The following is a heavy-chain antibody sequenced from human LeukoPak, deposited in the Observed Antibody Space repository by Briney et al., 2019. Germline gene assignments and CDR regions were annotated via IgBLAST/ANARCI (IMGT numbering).Heavy chain of an antibody. J-gene: IGHJ4*02. CDR2: IFRGGNT. V-gene: IGHV3-53*04. CDR1: GFTVCSNY. D-gene: IGHD5-18*01. CDR3: ARVGPGYTYVYGAPYYFDS. Sequence: GGSLRLSCAASGFTVCSNYMSWVRQATGKGLEWVSLIFRGGNTYYADSVKGRFTISRHNSGNTLYLQMNSLRAEDTAVYYCARVGPGYTYVYGAPYYFDSWGQGTLVTVSS.